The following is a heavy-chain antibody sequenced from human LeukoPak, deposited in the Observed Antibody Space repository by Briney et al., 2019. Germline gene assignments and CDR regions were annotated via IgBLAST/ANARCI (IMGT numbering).Heavy chain of an antibody. CDR3: ARGVRATYYYDSSGYVFDY. V-gene: IGHV1-2*02. J-gene: IGHJ4*02. Sequence: ASVKVSCKASGYTFTGYYMHWVRQAPGQGLGWMGWINPNSGGTNYAQKFQGRVTMTRDTSISTAYMELSRLRSDDTAVYYCARGVRATYYYDSSGYVFDYWGQGTLVTVSS. CDR2: INPNSGGT. D-gene: IGHD3-22*01. CDR1: GYTFTGYY.